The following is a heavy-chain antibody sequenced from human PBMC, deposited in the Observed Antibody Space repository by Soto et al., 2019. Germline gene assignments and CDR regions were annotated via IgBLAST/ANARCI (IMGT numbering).Heavy chain of an antibody. V-gene: IGHV4-31*03. CDR2: IYYSGST. CDR3: ARDRIAAAGTVGWYFDL. J-gene: IGHJ2*01. CDR1: GGSISSGGYY. D-gene: IGHD6-13*01. Sequence: QVQLQESGPGLVKPSQTLSLTCTVSGGSISSGGYYWSWIRQHPGKGLEWVGYIYYSGSTYYNPSLKSRVTISVDTSKNQFSLQLSSVTAADTAVYYCARDRIAAAGTVGWYFDLWGRGTLVTVSS.